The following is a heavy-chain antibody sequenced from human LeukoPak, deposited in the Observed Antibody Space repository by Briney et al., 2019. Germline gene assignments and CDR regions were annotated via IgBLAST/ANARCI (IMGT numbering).Heavy chain of an antibody. V-gene: IGHV1-18*01. Sequence: ASVKVSCKASGYTFTSYGISWVRQAPGQGLEGMGWISAYNGNTNYAQKLQGRVTMTTDTSTSTAYMERRSLRSDDTAVYYCSAAPRVWNFDYWGKGTLVTVSS. CDR1: GYTFTSYG. CDR3: SAAPRVWNFDY. D-gene: IGHD3-16*01. CDR2: ISAYNGNT. J-gene: IGHJ4*02.